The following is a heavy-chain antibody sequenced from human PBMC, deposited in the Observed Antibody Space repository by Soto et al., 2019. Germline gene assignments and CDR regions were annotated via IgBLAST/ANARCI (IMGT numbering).Heavy chain of an antibody. CDR3: AKVSRPNWVFDSFDM. J-gene: IGHJ3*02. D-gene: IGHD6-13*01. CDR2: ISESGSST. CDR1: GFTFSSYA. Sequence: GGSLRLSCEASGFTFSSYAINWVRQAPGKGLEWVSVISESGSSTYYADSVKGRFTISRDNSKNTLSLHMSSLRAEDTAVYFCAKVSRPNWVFDSFDMWGQGTTVTVSS. V-gene: IGHV3-23*01.